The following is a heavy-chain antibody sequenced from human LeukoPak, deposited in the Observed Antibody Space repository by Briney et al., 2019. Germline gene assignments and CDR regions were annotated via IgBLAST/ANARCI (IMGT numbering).Heavy chain of an antibody. Sequence: GASVKVSCKASGYTFTSYAMQWVRQAPGQRLEWMGWINAGNGNTKYSQKFQGRVTITRDTSASTAYMELSSLRSEDTAVYYCAREGLWFGELSAEYFQHWGQGTLVTVSS. CDR2: INAGNGNT. CDR1: GYTFTSYA. V-gene: IGHV1-3*01. J-gene: IGHJ1*01. CDR3: AREGLWFGELSAEYFQH. D-gene: IGHD3-10*01.